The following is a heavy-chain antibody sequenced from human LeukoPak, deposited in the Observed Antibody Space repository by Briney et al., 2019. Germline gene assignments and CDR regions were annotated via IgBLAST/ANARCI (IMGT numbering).Heavy chain of an antibody. D-gene: IGHD6-19*01. Sequence: GGSLRLSCTASEFTFGGYAMSWFRQAPGKGLEWVGFSGSKGYGGTTEYAASVKGRFTISRDDSKNIAYLQMNSLKTEDAAVYYCGSGSGWYSPDYWGQGTLVTVSS. CDR1: EFTFGGYA. CDR3: GSGSGWYSPDY. CDR2: SGSKGYGGTT. J-gene: IGHJ4*02. V-gene: IGHV3-49*03.